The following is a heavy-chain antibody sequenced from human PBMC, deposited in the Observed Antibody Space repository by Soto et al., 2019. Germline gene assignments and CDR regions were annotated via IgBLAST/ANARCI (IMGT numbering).Heavy chain of an antibody. V-gene: IGHV3-30-3*01. D-gene: IGHD6-19*01. CDR2: ISYDGSNK. CDR1: GFTFSSYA. Sequence: QVQLVESGGGVVQPGRSLRLSCAASGFTFSSYAMHWVRQAPGKGLEWVAVISYDGSNKYYADSVKGRFTISRDNSKNTLYLQMNSLRAEDTAVYYCARARNGWYYDYWGQGTRVTVSS. CDR3: ARARNGWYYDY. J-gene: IGHJ4*02.